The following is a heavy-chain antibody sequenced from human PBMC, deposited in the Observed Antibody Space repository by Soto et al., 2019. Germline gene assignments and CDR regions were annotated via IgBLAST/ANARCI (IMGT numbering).Heavy chain of an antibody. CDR1: GFTFSNYW. D-gene: IGHD3-22*01. V-gene: IGHV3-7*04. J-gene: IGHJ1*01. CDR2: IKVDGSER. CDR3: TRDLNHDSGP. Sequence: PGGSLRLSCAASGFTFSNYWMTWVRQTPGKGLENVANIKVDGSERYYLDSVKGRFTISRDNAKNSLYLQMNSLRAEDTALYYCTRDLNHDSGPCGQGTLVLVSS.